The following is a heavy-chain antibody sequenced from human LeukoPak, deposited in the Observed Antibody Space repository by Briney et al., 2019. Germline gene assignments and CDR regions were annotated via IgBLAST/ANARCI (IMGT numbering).Heavy chain of an antibody. CDR1: GYTFTSYG. V-gene: IGHV1-18*01. CDR2: ISAYNGNT. CDR3: ARTLIWLRSPTSPKEDYFDY. D-gene: IGHD3/OR15-3a*01. J-gene: IGHJ4*02. Sequence: GASVKVSCKASGYTFTSYGISWVRQAPGQGLEWMGWISAYNGNTNYAQKLQGRVTMTTDTSTSTAYMELRSLRSDDTAVYYCARTLIWLRSPTSPKEDYFDYWGQGTLVTVSS.